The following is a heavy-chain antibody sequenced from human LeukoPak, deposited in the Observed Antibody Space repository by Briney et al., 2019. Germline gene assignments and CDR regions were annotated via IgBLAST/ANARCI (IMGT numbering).Heavy chain of an antibody. D-gene: IGHD6-6*01. Sequence: ASVKVSCKASGYTFTSYSISWVRQAPGQGLEWMGWISAYNGNTNYAQKLQGRVTMTTDTSTSTAYMELRSLRSDDTAVYYCARDLAAARALDYWGQGTLVTVSS. CDR1: GYTFTSYS. J-gene: IGHJ4*02. V-gene: IGHV1-18*01. CDR2: ISAYNGNT. CDR3: ARDLAAARALDY.